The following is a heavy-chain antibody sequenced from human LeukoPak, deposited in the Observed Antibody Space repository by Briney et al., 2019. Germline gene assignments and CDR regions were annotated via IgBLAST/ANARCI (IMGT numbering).Heavy chain of an antibody. CDR2: ISYDGSSK. CDR1: GFTFSSYA. CDR3: ATISGNFDYLDY. Sequence: GGSLRLSCAASGFTFSSYAMHWVRQAPGKGLEWVAVISYDGSSKYYADSVKGRFTISRDNSKNTMYLQMKSLRVEDTALYYCATISGNFDYLDYWGQGTLVTVST. D-gene: IGHD1-26*01. V-gene: IGHV3-30-3*01. J-gene: IGHJ4*02.